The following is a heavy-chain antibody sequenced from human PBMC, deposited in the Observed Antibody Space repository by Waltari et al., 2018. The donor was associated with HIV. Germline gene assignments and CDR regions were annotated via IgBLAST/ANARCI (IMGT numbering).Heavy chain of an antibody. V-gene: IGHV1-18*01. CDR2: VGAYNGNS. Sequence: QLLQSGDETRKPGASVKISYKASGYDFTSLGITWVRRAPGVGLAWVGWVGAYNGNSDVDRKFKYRVSLTTDSSTTTAFLKVRSLKLDDTAIYYCARGGGSWIQETHYYKAFDVWGHGTTVIVSS. J-gene: IGHJ6*01. CDR3: ARGGGSWIQETHYYKAFDV. D-gene: IGHD5-18*01. CDR1: GYDFTSLG.